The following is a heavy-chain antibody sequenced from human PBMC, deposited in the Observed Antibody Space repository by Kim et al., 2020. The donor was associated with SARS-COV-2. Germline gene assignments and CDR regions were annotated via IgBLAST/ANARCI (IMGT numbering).Heavy chain of an antibody. CDR2: EK. J-gene: IGHJ4*02. V-gene: IGHV3-7*01. Sequence: EKNPEDPVKGRFTISKDNAKNSLYLQMNSLRVEESAVYYCARDPPRGVYDYWGQGSLVTVSS. CDR3: ARDPPRGVYDY. D-gene: IGHD2-8*01.